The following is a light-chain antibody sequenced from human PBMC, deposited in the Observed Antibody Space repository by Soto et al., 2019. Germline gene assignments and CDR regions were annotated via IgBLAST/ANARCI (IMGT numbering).Light chain of an antibody. CDR2: GAS. CDR3: QQYFRSGT. CDR1: QSVSNNY. V-gene: IGKV3-20*01. Sequence: ETALRLPPGTLSASSGKRANRCYRASQSVSNNYLAWYQQKPGQAPRLLIYGASNRATGIPDRFSGSGSGTDFTLTISRLEPEDFAVYYCQQYFRSGTFGEGTKVDIK. J-gene: IGKJ4*02.